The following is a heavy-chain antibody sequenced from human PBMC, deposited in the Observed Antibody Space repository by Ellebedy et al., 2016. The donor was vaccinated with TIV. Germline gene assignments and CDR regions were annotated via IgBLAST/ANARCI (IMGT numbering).Heavy chain of an antibody. V-gene: IGHV1-18*04. CDR3: ARAGYDFWSGYYTDWYFDL. CDR2: ISAYNGNT. D-gene: IGHD3-3*01. CDR1: GYTFTGYY. Sequence: ASVKVSCKASGYTFTGYYMHWVRQAPGQGLEWMGWISAYNGNTNYAQNLQGRLTMTIDRSTRTAYMELRSLRSDDTAVYYCARAGYDFWSGYYTDWYFDLWGRGTLVTVSS. J-gene: IGHJ2*01.